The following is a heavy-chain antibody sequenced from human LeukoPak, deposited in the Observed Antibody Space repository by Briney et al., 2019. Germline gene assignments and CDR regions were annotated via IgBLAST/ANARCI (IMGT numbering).Heavy chain of an antibody. CDR3: GRPPYRPPYSYMDV. CDR1: GFTFSSYS. J-gene: IGHJ6*03. Sequence: GGSLRLSCAASGFTFSSYSMNWVRQAPGKGLEWVSYISSSSSTIYYADSVKGRFTISRDNAKNSLYLQMNSLRAEDTAVYYCGRPPYRPPYSYMDVWEKGTTATVSS. CDR2: ISSSSSTI. D-gene: IGHD1-14*01. V-gene: IGHV3-48*01.